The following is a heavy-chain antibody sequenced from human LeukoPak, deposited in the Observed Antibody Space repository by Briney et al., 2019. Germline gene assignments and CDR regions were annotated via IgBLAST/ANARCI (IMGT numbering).Heavy chain of an antibody. V-gene: IGHV3-21*01. CDR2: ISSSSYI. CDR3: ARDAITMVRGVIDRFYYGMDV. J-gene: IGHJ6*01. CDR1: GFTFSSYS. Sequence: GGSLRLSCAASGFTFSSYSMNWVRQAPGKGLEWVSSISSSSYIYYADSVKGRFTISRDNAKNSLYLQMNSLRAEDTAVYYCARDAITMVRGVIDRFYYGMDVWGKGPRSPSPQ. D-gene: IGHD3-10*01.